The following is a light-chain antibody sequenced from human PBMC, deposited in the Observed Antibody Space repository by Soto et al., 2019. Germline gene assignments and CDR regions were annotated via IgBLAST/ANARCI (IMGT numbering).Light chain of an antibody. CDR3: QQSSDTPWT. Sequence: IQMTQSPSSLSPSVGDRVTITCRASQTINSYLNWYQQKPGKAPKLLIYAASNLQSGVPSRFSGSGSGTDFTLTISSLQPEDFATYYCQQSSDTPWTFGQGTKVDIK. CDR2: AAS. CDR1: QTINSY. V-gene: IGKV1-39*01. J-gene: IGKJ1*01.